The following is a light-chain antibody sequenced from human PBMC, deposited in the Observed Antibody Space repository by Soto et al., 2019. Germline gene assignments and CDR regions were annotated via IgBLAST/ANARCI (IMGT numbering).Light chain of an antibody. CDR2: GAS. J-gene: IGKJ1*01. CDR3: QYYDSFRT. V-gene: IGKV3-20*01. CDR1: QSVSRSS. Sequence: EIVLTQSPGTLSLSIGERTTLSCRASQSVSRSSLTWYQQKPGQAPRLLISGASSRATGIPDRFSGSGSGTDFTLTISRLEPEDFAMYYCQYYDSFRTFGQGTKV.